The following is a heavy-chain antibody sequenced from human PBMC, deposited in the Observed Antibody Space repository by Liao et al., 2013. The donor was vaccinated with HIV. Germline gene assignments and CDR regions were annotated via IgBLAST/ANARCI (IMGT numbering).Heavy chain of an antibody. CDR3: ARDATGYTYGLDY. Sequence: QLQLQESGPGLVKPSETLSLTCTVSGASISSSRYYWGWIRQPPGKGLEWIGSIYYSGSTYFNPSLKSRVTISLDTSKNQFSLNLTSVTAADTAVYYCARDATGYTYGLDYWGLGTLVTVSS. D-gene: IGHD5-18*01. J-gene: IGHJ4*02. CDR2: IYYSGST. CDR1: GASISSSRYY. V-gene: IGHV4-39*02.